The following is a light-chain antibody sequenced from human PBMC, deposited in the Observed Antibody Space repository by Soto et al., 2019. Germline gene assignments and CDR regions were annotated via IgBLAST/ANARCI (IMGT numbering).Light chain of an antibody. CDR3: SSYSSAGSVV. Sequence: QSALTQPASVSGSPGQSLTISCTGTSSDVGGYKYVSWYQQHPGKAPKLMIYDVANRPSGVSNRFSGSKSGNTASLTISGLQAEDEADYYCSSYSSAGSVVFGGGIKLTVL. J-gene: IGLJ2*01. V-gene: IGLV2-14*01. CDR2: DVA. CDR1: SSDVGGYKY.